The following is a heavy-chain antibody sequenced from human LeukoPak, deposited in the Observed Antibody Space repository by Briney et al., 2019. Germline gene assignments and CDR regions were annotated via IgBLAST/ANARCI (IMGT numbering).Heavy chain of an antibody. CDR3: ARARNGTLKY. V-gene: IGHV3-30*01. CDR2: ISYDGNHK. J-gene: IGHJ4*02. CDR1: GFTFSHYA. Sequence: GGSLRLSCAASGFTFSHYAMHWVRQAPGKGLEWVAVISYDGNHKYYADSVKGRFTISRDNSKNTLYVQMNSLRAEDTAVYYCARARNGTLKYRGQGTLVTVCS. D-gene: IGHD1-26*01.